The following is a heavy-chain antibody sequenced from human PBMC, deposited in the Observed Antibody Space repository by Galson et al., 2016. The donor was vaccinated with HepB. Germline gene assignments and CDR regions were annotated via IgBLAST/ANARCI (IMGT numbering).Heavy chain of an antibody. CDR3: ARGGIAMGLDY. D-gene: IGHD5-24*01. V-gene: IGHV4-59*01. J-gene: IGHJ4*02. CDR2: IYYSGST. CDR1: GDSFNSDY. Sequence: SETLSLTCTVAGDSFNSDYGSWIRQPPGKGLEWIGYIYYSGSTSYNPSLDCRVTISMDTSKSQFSLQLTSVTAADTAVYYCARGGIAMGLDYWGPGTLVAVSS.